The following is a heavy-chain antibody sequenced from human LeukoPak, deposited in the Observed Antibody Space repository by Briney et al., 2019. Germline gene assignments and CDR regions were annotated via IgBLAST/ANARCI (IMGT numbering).Heavy chain of an antibody. V-gene: IGHV3-9*01. CDR3: AKDSDYDPYGVDY. CDR2: ISWNSGSI. D-gene: IGHD3-22*01. Sequence: GRSLRLSCAASGFTFDDYAMHWVRQAPGKGLEGGSGISWNSGSIGYADSVKGRFTISRDNAKNSLYLQMNSLRAEDTALYYCAKDSDYDPYGVDYWGQGTLVTVSS. J-gene: IGHJ4*02. CDR1: GFTFDDYA.